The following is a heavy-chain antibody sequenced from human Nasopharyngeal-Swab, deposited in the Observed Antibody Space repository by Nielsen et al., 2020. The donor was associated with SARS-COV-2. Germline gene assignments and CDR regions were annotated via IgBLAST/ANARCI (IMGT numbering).Heavy chain of an antibody. CDR1: GFTFSSYS. V-gene: IGHV3-21*01. Sequence: GESLKISCAASGFTFSSYSMNWVRQAPGKGLEWVSSISGSSSYIYYADSVKGRFTISRDNAKNSLYLQMNSLRAEDTAVYYCARGQYCSSTSCYARGYYYYYGMDVWGQGTTVTVSS. CDR3: ARGQYCSSTSCYARGYYYYYGMDV. CDR2: ISGSSSYI. D-gene: IGHD2-2*01. J-gene: IGHJ6*02.